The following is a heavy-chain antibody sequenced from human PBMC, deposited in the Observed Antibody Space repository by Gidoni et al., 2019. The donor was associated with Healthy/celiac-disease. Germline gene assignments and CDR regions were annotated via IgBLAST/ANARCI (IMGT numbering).Heavy chain of an antibody. CDR3: ARGATMFGVVRNGMDV. CDR2: MNSDGSST. CDR1: GFTFSSYW. Sequence: EVQLVESGGGLVQPGGSLRLSCAASGFTFSSYWMHWVRQAPGKGLVWVSRMNSDGSSTSYEDSVKGRFTISRDNAKNKLYLQMNSLRAEETAVYYCARGATMFGVVRNGMDVWGQGTTVTVSS. V-gene: IGHV3-74*01. J-gene: IGHJ6*02. D-gene: IGHD3-3*01.